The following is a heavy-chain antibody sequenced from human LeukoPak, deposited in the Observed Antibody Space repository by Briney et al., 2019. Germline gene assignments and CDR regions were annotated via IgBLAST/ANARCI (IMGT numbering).Heavy chain of an antibody. V-gene: IGHV1-18*01. CDR3: ASTPYYYESSGYYLR. CDR2: ISAYNGNT. J-gene: IGHJ4*02. CDR1: GYTFTSYG. Sequence: ASVKVSCKASGYTFTSYGISWVRQAPGQGLEWMAWISAYNGNTNYAQKLQGRVTMTTDTSTSTAYMELRSPRSDDTAVYYCASTPYYYESSGYYLRWGQGTLVTVSS. D-gene: IGHD3-22*01.